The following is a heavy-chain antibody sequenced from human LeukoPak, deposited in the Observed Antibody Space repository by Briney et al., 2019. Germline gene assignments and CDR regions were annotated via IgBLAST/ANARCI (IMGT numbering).Heavy chain of an antibody. CDR3: ARTGYCSSTSCRTYQYNWFDP. D-gene: IGHD2-2*01. V-gene: IGHV4-34*01. J-gene: IGHJ5*02. CDR2: INHSGST. Sequence: SETLSLTCAVYGGSFRGYYWSWIRQPPGKGLEWIGEINHSGSTNYNPSLKSRVTISVDTSKNQFSLKLSSVTAADTAVYYCARTGYCSSTSCRTYQYNWFDPWGQGTLVTVTS. CDR1: GGSFRGYY.